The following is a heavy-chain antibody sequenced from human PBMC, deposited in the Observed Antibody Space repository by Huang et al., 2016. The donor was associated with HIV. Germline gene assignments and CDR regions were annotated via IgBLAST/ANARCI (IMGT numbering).Heavy chain of an antibody. CDR1: GGSISSSSYY. V-gene: IGHV4-39*01. D-gene: IGHD6-13*01. Sequence: QLQLQESGPGLVKPSETLSLTCSVSGGSISSSSYYWGWIRQPPGKGLEWIGSIQYSGTTYYNPSLKSRVTISVDTSKNQFALKLSSVTAADTAVYYCAGQGRIVGIPAAPLRFDPWGQGTLVSVSS. CDR3: AGQGRIVGIPAAPLRFDP. CDR2: IQYSGTT. J-gene: IGHJ5*02.